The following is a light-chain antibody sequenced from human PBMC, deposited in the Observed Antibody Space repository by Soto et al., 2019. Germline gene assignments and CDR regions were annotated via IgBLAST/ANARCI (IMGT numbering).Light chain of an antibody. CDR1: QGIRND. CDR3: LQQNNYPRT. J-gene: IGKJ2*01. CDR2: VAS. V-gene: IGKV1-17*01. Sequence: DIQMTQSPSSLSASVVDGVTITCRASQGIRNDLSWYQQKPGEAPKRLVYVASSLDGGVPARFSGSGSGTEFTLTISSLQPEDFATYYCLQQNNYPRTFGQGTKVDIK.